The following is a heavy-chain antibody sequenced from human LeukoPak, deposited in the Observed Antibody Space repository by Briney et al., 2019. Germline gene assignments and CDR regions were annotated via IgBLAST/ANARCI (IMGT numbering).Heavy chain of an antibody. D-gene: IGHD6-13*01. V-gene: IGHV3-74*01. CDR1: GFTFTTYW. CDR2: ISSDGSST. Sequence: GGSLRLSCAASGFTFTTYWMHWVRQVPGKGLVWVSRISSDGSSTSYADSVKGRFTISRDNDKNTLYLQMKSLRAEDTAVYYCAREAGGRELEWGQGTLVTVSS. J-gene: IGHJ4*02. CDR3: AREAGGRELE.